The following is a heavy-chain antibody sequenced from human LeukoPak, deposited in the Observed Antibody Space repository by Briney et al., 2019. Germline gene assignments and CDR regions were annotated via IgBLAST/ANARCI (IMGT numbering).Heavy chain of an antibody. CDR3: AKDQSCTNDVCHGDFDY. Sequence: GGSLRLSCAASGFIFSSYAMSWVRQAPGKGLEWVSTISGSGGSTYYADSVKGRFTIPRDNSKNTVYLQMNSLRAEDTAVYYCAKDQSCTNDVCHGDFDYWGQRTLVTVSS. CDR2: ISGSGGST. J-gene: IGHJ4*02. V-gene: IGHV3-23*01. D-gene: IGHD2-8*01. CDR1: GFIFSSYA.